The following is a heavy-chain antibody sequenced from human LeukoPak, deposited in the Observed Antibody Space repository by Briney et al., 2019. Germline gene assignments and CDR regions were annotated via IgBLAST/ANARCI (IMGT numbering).Heavy chain of an antibody. CDR3: AREEHRLAEAGTSAFDL. CDR2: INRDGGLT. J-gene: IGHJ3*01. Sequence: PGGSLRLSCVASGFTFSENWMHWVRQAPGKGLAWVSHINRDGGLTNYADSVKGRFTISRDNARNTVYQQMSSLRVEDTAIYFCAREEHRLAEAGTSAFDLGGQGTLVTVSP. V-gene: IGHV3-74*01. CDR1: GFTFSENW. D-gene: IGHD6-13*01.